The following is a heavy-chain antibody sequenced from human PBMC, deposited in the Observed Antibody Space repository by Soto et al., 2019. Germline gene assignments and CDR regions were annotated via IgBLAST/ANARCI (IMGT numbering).Heavy chain of an antibody. V-gene: IGHV4-59*01. CDR3: ARVGRTGGQQLYTSRFDY. D-gene: IGHD6-13*01. CDR1: GGSISNSY. Sequence: QVQLQESGPGLVKPSETLSLTCTVSGGSISNSYWSWIRQPPGKGLEWIGYIYYSGSTHYNPSLKSRVTISVDTSKNQFSLQVRSGTAADTAVYYCARVGRTGGQQLYTSRFDYWGQGTLVTVSS. J-gene: IGHJ4*02. CDR2: IYYSGST.